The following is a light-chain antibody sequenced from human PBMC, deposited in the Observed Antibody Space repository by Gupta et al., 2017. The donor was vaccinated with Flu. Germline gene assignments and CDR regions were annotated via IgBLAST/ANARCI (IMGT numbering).Light chain of an antibody. V-gene: IGKV1-5*03. CDR1: QNINNW. J-gene: IGKJ1*01. CDR2: EAS. CDR3: QQDDSYPWT. Sequence: PSTLSASVGDRVTITCRASQNINNWLAWYQQRPGKAPNLLIYEASSLESGVPSRFSGSASGTEFTLTINILHPDDFATYYCQQDDSYPWTFGQGTKVEV.